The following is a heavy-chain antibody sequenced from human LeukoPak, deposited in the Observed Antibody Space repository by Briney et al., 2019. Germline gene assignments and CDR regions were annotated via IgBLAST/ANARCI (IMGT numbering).Heavy chain of an antibody. J-gene: IGHJ4*02. V-gene: IGHV4-4*02. D-gene: IGHD2-8*01. CDR1: GGSLSNTNW. Sequence: SETLSLTCGVSGGSLSNTNWWSWVRQPPGPGLEWIGEISLTGLTHYNPPLESRVTVSLDKSKNQLSLNLTSVTAAETAVYYCSRENGAFSPFGYWGQGTLVTVLS. CDR2: ISLTGLT. CDR3: SRENGAFSPFGY.